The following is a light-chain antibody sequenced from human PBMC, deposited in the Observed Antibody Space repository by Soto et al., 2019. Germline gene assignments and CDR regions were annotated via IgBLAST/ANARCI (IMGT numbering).Light chain of an antibody. V-gene: IGKV3-20*01. CDR2: GAS. J-gene: IGKJ5*01. CDR3: QQYGSSPPIT. Sequence: EIVLTQSPGTLSLSPGERVTLSCRASQSVRSNSLAWYQQKPGQAPRPLIYGASSRATGIPDRFSGSGSGTDFTLTISRLEPEDFAVYYCQQYGSSPPITFGQGTRLEIK. CDR1: QSVRSNS.